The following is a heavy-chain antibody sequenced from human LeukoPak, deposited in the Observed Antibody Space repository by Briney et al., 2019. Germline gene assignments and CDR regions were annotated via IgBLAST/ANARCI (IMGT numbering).Heavy chain of an antibody. J-gene: IGHJ4*02. D-gene: IGHD2-15*01. V-gene: IGHV3-49*03. CDR3: TRNPHPFCSGVHCPSDS. CDR2: IRSKTYSGAT. Sequence: PGESLRLSCTPSGFTFRDYGMSWFRQAPGRGLEWVSFIRSKTYSGATDYAASVRGRFVISRDDSESIAYLQMNSLKTEDTGVYYCTRNPHPFCSGVHCPSDSWGQGTLVTVSP. CDR1: GFTFRDYG.